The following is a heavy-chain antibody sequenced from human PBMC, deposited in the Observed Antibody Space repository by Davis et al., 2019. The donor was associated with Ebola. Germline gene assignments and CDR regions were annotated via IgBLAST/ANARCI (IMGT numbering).Heavy chain of an antibody. Sequence: AASVKVSCKASGYTFTGYYIHWVRQAPGQGLEWMGRVNPYSGGTNYAQKFQARVTMTRDTSISTAYMELSRLRSDDTAVYYCARVRYCGGDCSKNYYYGMDVWGKGTTVTVSS. CDR1: GYTFTGYY. CDR3: ARVRYCGGDCSKNYYYGMDV. D-gene: IGHD2-21*02. J-gene: IGHJ6*04. V-gene: IGHV1-2*06. CDR2: VNPYSGGT.